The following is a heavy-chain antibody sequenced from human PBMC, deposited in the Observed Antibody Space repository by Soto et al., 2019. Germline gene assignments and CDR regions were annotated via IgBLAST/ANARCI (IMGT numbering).Heavy chain of an antibody. V-gene: IGHV3-30*03. Sequence: QVQLVESGGGVVQPGRSLRLSCAASGFTFSSYGMHWVRQAPGKGLEWVAVISYDGSNKYYADSVKGRFTIYRDNSKNTLYLKMNSLRAEDTAVYYCASTGYSSSWTGWYFDLWGRGTLVTVSS. J-gene: IGHJ2*01. CDR2: ISYDGSNK. CDR3: ASTGYSSSWTGWYFDL. CDR1: GFTFSSYG. D-gene: IGHD6-13*01.